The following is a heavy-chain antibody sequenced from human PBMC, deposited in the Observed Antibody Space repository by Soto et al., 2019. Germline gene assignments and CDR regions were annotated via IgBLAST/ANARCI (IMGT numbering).Heavy chain of an antibody. J-gene: IGHJ5*02. D-gene: IGHD3-22*01. CDR2: ISYDGSNK. CDR1: GFTFSSYG. CDR3: AGPDYYDSSCYYPGGLT. Sequence: QVQLVESGGGVVQPGRSLRLSCAASGFTFSSYGMHWVRQAPGKGLEWVAVISYDGSNKYYADSVKGRFTISRDNSKNTLYLQMNSLRAEDTAVYYCAGPDYYDSSCYYPGGLTWGQGTLVTVSS. V-gene: IGHV3-30*03.